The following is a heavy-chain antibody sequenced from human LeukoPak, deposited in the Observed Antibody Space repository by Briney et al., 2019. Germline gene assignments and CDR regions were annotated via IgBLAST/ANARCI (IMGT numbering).Heavy chain of an antibody. Sequence: WGSLRLSCAASGFTFSSYAMHWVRQAPGKGLEWVAVISYDGSNKYYADSVKGRFTISRDNSKNTLYLQMNSLRAEDTAVYYCARDLGVPSGSAFDIWGQGTMVTVSS. CDR2: ISYDGSNK. D-gene: IGHD1-26*01. CDR1: GFTFSSYA. J-gene: IGHJ3*02. CDR3: ARDLGVPSGSAFDI. V-gene: IGHV3-30*01.